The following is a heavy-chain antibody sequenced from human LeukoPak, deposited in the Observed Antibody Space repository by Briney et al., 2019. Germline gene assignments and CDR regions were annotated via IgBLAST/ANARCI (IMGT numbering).Heavy chain of an antibody. D-gene: IGHD6-13*01. J-gene: IGHJ1*01. CDR2: INHSGST. V-gene: IGHV4-34*01. Sequence: SETLSLTCAVYGGSFSGYYWSWIRQPPGKGLEWIGEINHSGSTSYNPSLKSRVTISVDTSKNQFSLKLSSVTAADTAVYYCASFRRSYSSSWPLFQHWGQGTLVTVSS. CDR3: ASFRRSYSSSWPLFQH. CDR1: GGSFSGYY.